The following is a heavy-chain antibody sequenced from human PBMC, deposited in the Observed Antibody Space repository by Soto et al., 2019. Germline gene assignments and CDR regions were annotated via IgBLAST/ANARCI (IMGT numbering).Heavy chain of an antibody. J-gene: IGHJ4*02. CDR2: SSSSGST. Sequence: SETLSLTCTVSGGSISSYNWSCIRQPAGKGLEGIGRSSSSGSTNYNPSLQSRVTMSVDTSKNQFSLKLSSVTAADTAVYYCARARFGEALLFYYWGQGTPVTVSS. CDR3: ARARFGEALLFYY. V-gene: IGHV4-4*07. CDR1: GGSISSYN. D-gene: IGHD3-10*02.